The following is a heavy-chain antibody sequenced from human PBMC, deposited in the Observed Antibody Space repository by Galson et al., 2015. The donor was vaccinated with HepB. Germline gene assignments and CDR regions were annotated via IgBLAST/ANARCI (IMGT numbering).Heavy chain of an antibody. CDR3: SALGGYGECLNN. V-gene: IGHV3-15*01. CDR1: GFRFTDDC. Sequence: SLRLSCAASGFRFTDDCMSWVRQAPGKGLEWVGSIKGPSGATDYGAPVKGRFIISRDDSKTILYLQMNSLKTEDTAVYYCSALGGYGECLNNWGQGTPVTVSS. CDR2: IKGPSGAT. D-gene: IGHD3-10*01. J-gene: IGHJ1*01.